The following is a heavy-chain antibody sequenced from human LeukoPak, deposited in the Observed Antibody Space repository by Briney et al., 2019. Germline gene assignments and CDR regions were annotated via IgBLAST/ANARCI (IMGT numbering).Heavy chain of an antibody. J-gene: IGHJ4*02. CDR1: GFTFSPFW. V-gene: IGHV3-74*01. CDR2: IGLDGTNT. Sequence: GGSLRLSCVTSGFTFSPFWIHWVRQGQGTGLEWVSRIGLDGTNTNYADPVKGRFTISRDNARKTVYLYMNSLRADDTAIYYCVRDLGYDRSGVWQKYFDSWGQGTLVSVSS. D-gene: IGHD3-22*01. CDR3: VRDLGYDRSGVWQKYFDS.